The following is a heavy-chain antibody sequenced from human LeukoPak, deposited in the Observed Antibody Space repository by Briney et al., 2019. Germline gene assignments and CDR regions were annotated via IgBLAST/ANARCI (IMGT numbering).Heavy chain of an antibody. Sequence: GESLKISCKGSGYIFTSYWIGWVRQLPGKGREWMGIISPGDSDTRYNPSFQGQVTLSAHKSISTAYWQWSSLRAEDTAMHYCARHREREAALLCAFDIWGQGTMVTVSS. CDR1: GYIFTSYW. V-gene: IGHV5-51*01. CDR3: ARHREREAALLCAFDI. J-gene: IGHJ3*02. D-gene: IGHD3-10*01. CDR2: ISPGDSDT.